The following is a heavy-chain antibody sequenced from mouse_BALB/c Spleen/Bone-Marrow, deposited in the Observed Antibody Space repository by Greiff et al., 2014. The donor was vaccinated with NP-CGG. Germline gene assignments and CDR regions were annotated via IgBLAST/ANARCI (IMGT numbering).Heavy chain of an antibody. CDR2: IYPGDGDT. Sequence: QVQLQQSGAELARPGASVKLSCKASGYTLTSYWMQWVKQRPGQGLEWIGAIYPGDGDTWYTQKFKGKATLTADKSSSTAYMQLSSLASEDSAVYYCARSEATMILAYWGQGTLVTVSA. J-gene: IGHJ3*01. V-gene: IGHV1-87*01. CDR3: ARSEATMILAY. CDR1: GYTLTSYW. D-gene: IGHD2-4*01.